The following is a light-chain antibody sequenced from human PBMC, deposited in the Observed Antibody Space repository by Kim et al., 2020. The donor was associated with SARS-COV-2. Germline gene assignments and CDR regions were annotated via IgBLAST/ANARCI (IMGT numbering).Light chain of an antibody. CDR2: GAY. Sequence: SVSPVERVPLSCRASHSVSSNLAWYQHKPGQAPRLLIYGAYTRATDIPARFSGSGSGTEFTLTISSLQSEDFAVYYCQQYNNWPAFGGGTKVDIK. CDR3: QQYNNWPA. CDR1: HSVSSN. J-gene: IGKJ4*01. V-gene: IGKV3-15*01.